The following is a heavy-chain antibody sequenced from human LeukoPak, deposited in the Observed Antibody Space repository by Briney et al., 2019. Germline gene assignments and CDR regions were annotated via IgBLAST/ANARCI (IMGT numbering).Heavy chain of an antibody. CDR2: TYYRSKWNT. J-gene: IGHJ6*02. CDR3: SRQRSTSTYYFGLDV. V-gene: IGHV6-1*01. D-gene: IGHD6-6*01. Sequence: SQTLSLTCVISGDCVSSNTAAWNWIRQSPSRGLEWLGRTYYRSKWNTDYAASVQNRITINPDTSTNQFSLQLKSATPEDTAVYYCSRQRSTSTYYFGLDVWGQGTTVTVSS. CDR1: GDCVSSNTAA.